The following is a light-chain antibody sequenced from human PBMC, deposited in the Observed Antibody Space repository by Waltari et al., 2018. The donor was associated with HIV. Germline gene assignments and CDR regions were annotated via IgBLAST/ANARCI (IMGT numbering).Light chain of an antibody. J-gene: IGLJ2*01. V-gene: IGLV6-57*01. CDR3: QSYDNTDVV. Sequence: NFILTQPHSVSESPGKTVTIPCTRSSGSIATNYVQWYQLRPGTSPTTVIYEDNQRPSGCPVRFSGSIDSSSNSASLTISGLKTEDEAVYYFQSYDNTDVVFGGGTKLTVL. CDR2: EDN. CDR1: SGSIATNY.